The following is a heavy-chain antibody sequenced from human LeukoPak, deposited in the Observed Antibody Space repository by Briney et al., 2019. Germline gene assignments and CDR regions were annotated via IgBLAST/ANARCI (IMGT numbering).Heavy chain of an antibody. V-gene: IGHV1-46*01. CDR2: INPSGGST. J-gene: IGHJ4*02. CDR3: AGDLGAAHFDY. D-gene: IGHD6-13*01. CDR1: GYTFTSYY. Sequence: ASVKVSCKASGYTFTSYYMHWVRQAPGQGLEWMGIINPSGGSTSYAQKFQGRVTMTRDTSTSTVYMELSSLRSEDTAVYYCAGDLGAAHFDYWGQGTLVTVST.